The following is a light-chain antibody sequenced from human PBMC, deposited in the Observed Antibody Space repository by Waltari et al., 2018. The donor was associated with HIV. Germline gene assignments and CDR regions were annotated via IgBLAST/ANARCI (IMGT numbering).Light chain of an antibody. CDR1: MSNIGAGYF. Sequence: QSALTPPPSVSGAPGPRVTISCTGNMSNIGAGYFVHWYPHPPGTAPKLPVYSDIHRRSGVPDRFSGSKSGTSASLVITGLQAEDEADYYCQSYDSSLRASVFGGGTKLTVL. CDR2: SDI. CDR3: QSYDSSLRASV. J-gene: IGLJ2*01. V-gene: IGLV1-40*01.